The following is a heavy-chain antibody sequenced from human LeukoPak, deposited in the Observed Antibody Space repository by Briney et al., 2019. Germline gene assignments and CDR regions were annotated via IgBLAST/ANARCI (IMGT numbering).Heavy chain of an antibody. CDR3: ARDHAVLGLIIDY. CDR2: SSFDENNK. V-gene: IGHV3-30*03. D-gene: IGHD5-18*01. J-gene: IGHJ4*02. CDR1: GFTFFTYS. Sequence: GGSLRLSCAASGFTFFTYSMHWVRQAPGKGLEWLAVSSFDENNKYYADSVRGRFTISRDNSKNTVYLQMDSLRPEDTAVYYCARDHAVLGLIIDYWGQGTLVTVSS.